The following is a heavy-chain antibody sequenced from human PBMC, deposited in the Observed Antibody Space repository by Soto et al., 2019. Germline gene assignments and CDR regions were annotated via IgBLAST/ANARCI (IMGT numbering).Heavy chain of an antibody. Sequence: GGSLRLSCAASGFTFSSYWMSWVRQAPGKGLEWVANIKQDGSEKYYVDSVKGRFTIPRDNAKNSLYLQMNSLRAEDTAVYYCARTIAARFGSDPFDIWGQGTMVTVSS. D-gene: IGHD6-6*01. CDR2: IKQDGSEK. CDR1: GFTFSSYW. J-gene: IGHJ3*02. V-gene: IGHV3-7*01. CDR3: ARTIAARFGSDPFDI.